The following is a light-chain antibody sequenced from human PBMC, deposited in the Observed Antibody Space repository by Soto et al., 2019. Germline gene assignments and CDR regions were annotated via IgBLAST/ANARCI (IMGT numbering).Light chain of an antibody. V-gene: IGKV3-11*01. CDR2: DAS. CDR1: QSVSSY. J-gene: IGKJ5*01. Sequence: DIVLTQSPAPLSLSPGERATLSCRASQSVSSYLAWYHQKPGQAPRLLIYDASNRATGIPARFSGSGSGTAFTLTISSLEPEDFAVYYCQQRSNCPITLGQGTRLEIK. CDR3: QQRSNCPIT.